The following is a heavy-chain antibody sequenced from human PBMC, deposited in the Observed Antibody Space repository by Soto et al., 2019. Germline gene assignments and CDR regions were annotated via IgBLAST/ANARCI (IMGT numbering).Heavy chain of an antibody. Sequence: PSETLSLTCTVSGASISNYYWSWIRQPAGKGLECLGRIYASGTTTYNPSLRSRVTMSVDTSKNQFSLNLNSVTAADTAVYYCARESRSELGTVEYWGQGXLVTVPS. D-gene: IGHD1-1*01. CDR3: ARESRSELGTVEY. V-gene: IGHV4-4*07. CDR1: GASISNYY. J-gene: IGHJ4*02. CDR2: IYASGTT.